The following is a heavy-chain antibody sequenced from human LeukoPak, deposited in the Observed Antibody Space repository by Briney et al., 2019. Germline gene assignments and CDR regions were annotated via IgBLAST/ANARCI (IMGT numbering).Heavy chain of an antibody. J-gene: IGHJ4*02. CDR3: ARDLLGYYDSGGSFDY. D-gene: IGHD3-22*01. CDR2: IKQDGTEK. Sequence: GGSLRLSCAASGFTFSSYWMSWVRQAPGKGLEWVANIKQDGTEKYYVDSVRGRFTISRDNAKNSLYLQMNSLRAEDTAVYYCARDLLGYYDSGGSFDYWGQGTLVTVSS. CDR1: GFTFSSYW. V-gene: IGHV3-7*01.